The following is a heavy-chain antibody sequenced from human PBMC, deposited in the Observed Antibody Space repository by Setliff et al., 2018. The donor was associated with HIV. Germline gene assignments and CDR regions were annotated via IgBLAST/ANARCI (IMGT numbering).Heavy chain of an antibody. Sequence: SETLSLTCTVSGGSIISEISWWAWIRQPAGKGPEWLGQIYMRGGTNYNPSLKSRVTRSVDTSKNQFSLRLRAVTAADTAVYYCARESLNLGELSSNPDASDIWGQGTMVTVSS. V-gene: IGHV4-61*09. CDR2: IYMRGGT. CDR3: ARESLNLGELSSNPDASDI. CDR1: GGSIISEISW. J-gene: IGHJ3*02. D-gene: IGHD3-16*02.